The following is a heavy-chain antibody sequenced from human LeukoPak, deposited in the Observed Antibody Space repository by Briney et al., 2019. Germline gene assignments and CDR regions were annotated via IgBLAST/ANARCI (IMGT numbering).Heavy chain of an antibody. J-gene: IGHJ4*02. D-gene: IGHD6-13*01. CDR2: ISSSSSYI. CDR1: GFTFSSYS. Sequence: GGSLRLSCAASGFTFSSYSMNWVRQAPGKGLEWVSSISSSSSYIYYADSVKGRFTISRDNAKNSLYLQMNSLRAEDTAVYYCAKGHEFGSSWFTSFDYWGQGTLVTVSS. V-gene: IGHV3-21*01. CDR3: AKGHEFGSSWFTSFDY.